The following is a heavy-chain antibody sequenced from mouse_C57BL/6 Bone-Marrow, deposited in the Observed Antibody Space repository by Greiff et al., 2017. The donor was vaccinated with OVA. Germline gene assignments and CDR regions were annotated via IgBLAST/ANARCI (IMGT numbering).Heavy chain of an antibody. CDR2: IYPGNSDT. CDR1: GYTFTSYW. J-gene: IGHJ4*01. D-gene: IGHD1-1*01. V-gene: IGHV1-5*01. CDR3: TRSVVEDYYAMDY. Sequence: VQLKQSGTVLARPGASVKMSCKTSGYTFTSYWMHWVKQRPGQGLEWIGAIYPGNSDTSYNQKSKGKAKLTAVTSASTAYMELSSLTNEDSAGDYCTRSVVEDYYAMDYWGQGTSVTVSS.